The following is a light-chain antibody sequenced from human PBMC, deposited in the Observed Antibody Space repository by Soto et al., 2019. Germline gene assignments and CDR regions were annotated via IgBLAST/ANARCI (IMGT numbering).Light chain of an antibody. J-gene: IGKJ2*01. CDR3: EQSYATPYT. CDR1: QNIGKY. Sequence: DIQMTQSPSSQSAVVGDRVTITCRASQNIGKYLNWYQQKPGKAPNLLIYAASSLQSGVPPRFSGSGSGTDFTLTISSLQPEDFATYYCEQSYATPYTFGQGTQLEIK. V-gene: IGKV1-39*01. CDR2: AAS.